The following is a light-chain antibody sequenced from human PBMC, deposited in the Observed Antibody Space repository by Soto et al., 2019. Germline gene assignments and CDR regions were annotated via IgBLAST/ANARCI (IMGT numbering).Light chain of an antibody. CDR2: EVS. J-gene: IGLJ1*01. Sequence: QSALTQPASVSASPGQSITISCTGTSSDVGAYNYVSWYQRHPGKAPKLLIFEVSYRPSGVSSRFSGSKSGNTASLTISGLQAEDEADYYCSSYTNTNTRVFGSGTKATVL. V-gene: IGLV2-14*01. CDR3: SSYTNTNTRV. CDR1: SSDVGAYNY.